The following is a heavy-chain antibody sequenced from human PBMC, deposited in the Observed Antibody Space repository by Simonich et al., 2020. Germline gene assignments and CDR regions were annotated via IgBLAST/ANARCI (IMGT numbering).Heavy chain of an antibody. J-gene: IGHJ6*02. Sequence: QVQLVESGGGVVQPGRSLRLSCAASGFTFCSCGMHWARQAPGKGLKWVAVIWYDERNNYYAVSVKGRFTLSRDNSKNTLYLQMNSLRAEDTAMYYCAKESTVSRWDYYYGMDVWGQGTTVTVSS. CDR2: IWYDERNN. CDR3: AKESTVSRWDYYYGMDV. D-gene: IGHD4-17*01. CDR1: GFTFCSCG. V-gene: IGHV3-30*18.